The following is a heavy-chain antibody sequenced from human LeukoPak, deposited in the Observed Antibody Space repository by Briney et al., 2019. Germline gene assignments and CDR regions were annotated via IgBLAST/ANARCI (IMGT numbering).Heavy chain of an antibody. D-gene: IGHD1-26*01. J-gene: IGHJ5*02. CDR2: IYYSGST. CDR3: ARARWEDRFDP. CDR1: GGSISTSSYY. Sequence: PSETLSLTCTVSGGSISTSSYYWGWIRQPPGKGLEWIGSIYYSGSTYYNPSLKSRVTISVDTSKNQFSLKLSSVTAADTAVYYCARARWEDRFDPWGQGTLVTVSS. V-gene: IGHV4-39*07.